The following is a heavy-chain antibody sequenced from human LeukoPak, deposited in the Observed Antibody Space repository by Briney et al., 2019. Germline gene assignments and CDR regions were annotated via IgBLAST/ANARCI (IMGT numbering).Heavy chain of an antibody. V-gene: IGHV3-23*01. D-gene: IGHD6-19*01. CDR2: ISGSGGST. CDR3: AKEGSSGWYDYYYYGMDV. CDR1: GFTFSSYA. Sequence: GGSLRLSCAASGFTFSSYAMSWVRQAPGKGLEWVSAISGSGGSTYYADSVEGRFTISRDNSKNTLYLQMNSLRAEDTAVYYCAKEGSSGWYDYYYYGMDVWGQGTTVTVSS. J-gene: IGHJ6*02.